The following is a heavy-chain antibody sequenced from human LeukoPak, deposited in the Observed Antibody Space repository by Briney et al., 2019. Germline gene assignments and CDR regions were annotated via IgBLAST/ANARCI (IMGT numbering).Heavy chain of an antibody. J-gene: IGHJ6*02. CDR1: GGSISSGGYS. CDR2: IYYSGST. Sequence: PSETLSLTCTVSGGSISSGGYSWSWIRQHPGKGLEWIGYIYYSGSTYYNPSLKSRVTISVDTSKNQFSLKLSSVTAADTAVYYCARSNDYDFWSGYRSFSIFSGVDGMDVWGQGTTVTVSS. V-gene: IGHV4-31*03. D-gene: IGHD3-3*01. CDR3: ARSNDYDFWSGYRSFSIFSGVDGMDV.